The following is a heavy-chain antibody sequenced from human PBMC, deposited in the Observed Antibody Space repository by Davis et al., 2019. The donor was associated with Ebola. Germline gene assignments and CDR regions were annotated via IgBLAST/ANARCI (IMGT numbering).Heavy chain of an antibody. CDR2: IPHVGSEK. D-gene: IGHD6-25*01. V-gene: IGHV3-7*01. CDR1: SFTFSNYA. J-gene: IGHJ4*02. CDR3: ARAAAFAY. Sequence: PGGSLRLSCAASSFTFSNYAMSWVRQAPGKGLEWVATIPHVGSEKYYVDSVKGRFTISRDNAKNTLYLQMNSLRAEDTAVSYCARAAAFAYWGQGTLVTVSS.